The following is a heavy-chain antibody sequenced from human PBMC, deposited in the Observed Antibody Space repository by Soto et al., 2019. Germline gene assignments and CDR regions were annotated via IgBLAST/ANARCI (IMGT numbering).Heavy chain of an antibody. V-gene: IGHV3-66*01. D-gene: IGHD3-3*01. CDR2: IYSGGGI. Sequence: PGGSLRLSCAASGFTVSSNYMSWVRQAPGKGLEWVSVIYSGGGIYYADSVKGRFTISRDNSKNTLYLQMNSLRAEDTAVYYCARDSGTLWSYYDFWSGYYGPYYYYMDVWGKGTTVTVSS. J-gene: IGHJ6*03. CDR1: GFTVSSNY. CDR3: ARDSGTLWSYYDFWSGYYGPYYYYMDV.